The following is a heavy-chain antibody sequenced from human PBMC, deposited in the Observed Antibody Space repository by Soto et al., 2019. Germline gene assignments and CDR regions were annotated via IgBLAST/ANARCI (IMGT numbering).Heavy chain of an antibody. Sequence: QVQLVQSGAEVKKPWASVKVSCKTSGYTFTGYYIHWVRQSPGQGLAWMALINANSGDTNYGHKFQGRVTLTRDPSINTVYMEVTRLRIDDTAVYSCAVAGRPFEYWGQGTRVTVFS. D-gene: IGHD6-19*01. J-gene: IGHJ4*02. V-gene: IGHV1-2*02. CDR2: INANSGDT. CDR3: AVAGRPFEY. CDR1: GYTFTGYY.